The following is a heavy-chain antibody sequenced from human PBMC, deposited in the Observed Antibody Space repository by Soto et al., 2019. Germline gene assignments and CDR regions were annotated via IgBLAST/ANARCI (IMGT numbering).Heavy chain of an antibody. J-gene: IGHJ6*02. CDR3: ARDRMVRGGDYYYGMDV. CDR2: IIPIFGTA. D-gene: IGHD3-10*01. V-gene: IGHV1-69*06. Sequence: QVQLVQSGAEVKKPGSSVKVSCKASGGTFSSYAISWVRQAPGQGLEWMGGIIPIFGTANYAQKFQGRVTITADKSTSTAYMELSSLRSEDTPVYYCARDRMVRGGDYYYGMDVWGQGTTLTVSS. CDR1: GGTFSSYA.